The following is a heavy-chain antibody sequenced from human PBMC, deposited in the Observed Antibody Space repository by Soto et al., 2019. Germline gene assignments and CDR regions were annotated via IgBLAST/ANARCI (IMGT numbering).Heavy chain of an antibody. CDR1: GYTFTSYA. CDR2: INAGNGNT. J-gene: IGHJ4*02. D-gene: IGHD3-22*01. V-gene: IGHV1-3*01. Sequence: ASVKVSCKASGYTFTSYAMHWVRQAPGQRLERMGRINAGNGNTKYSQKFQGRVTITRDTSASTVYMELSSLRSEDTAVYYCARVSYDSDLYFDYWGQGTLVTVSS. CDR3: ARVSYDSDLYFDY.